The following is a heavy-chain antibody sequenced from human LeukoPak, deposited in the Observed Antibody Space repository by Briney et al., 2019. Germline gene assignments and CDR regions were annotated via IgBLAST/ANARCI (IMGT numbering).Heavy chain of an antibody. CDR1: GYTFTTYD. CDR3: ARGLGPGWAFDI. Sequence: ASVKVSCKASGYTFTTYDINWVRQATGQGPEWLGWMNLTSGNTGYARQLQGRVTMTRDTSINTAYLELSSLRSEDTAVYYCARGLGPGWAFDIWGQGTMVTVSS. V-gene: IGHV1-8*01. D-gene: IGHD1-14*01. J-gene: IGHJ3*02. CDR2: MNLTSGNT.